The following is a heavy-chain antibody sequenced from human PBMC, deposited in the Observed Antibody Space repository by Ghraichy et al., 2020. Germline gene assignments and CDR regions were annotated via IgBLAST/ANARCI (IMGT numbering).Heavy chain of an antibody. CDR3: ARGDWVTYEPGVRSYNWFDP. V-gene: IGHV4-31*03. CDR1: GGSISSGGYY. D-gene: IGHD3/OR15-3a*01. J-gene: IGHJ5*02. Sequence: SETLSLTCTVSGGSISSGGYYWSWIRQHPGKGLEWIGYIYYSGSTYYNPSLKSRVTISVDTSKNQFSLKLSSVTAADTAVYYCARGDWVTYEPGVRSYNWFDPWGQGTLVTVSS. CDR2: IYYSGST.